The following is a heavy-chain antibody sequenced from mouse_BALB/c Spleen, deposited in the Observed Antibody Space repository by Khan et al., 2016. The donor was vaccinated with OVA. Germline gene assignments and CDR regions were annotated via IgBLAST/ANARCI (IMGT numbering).Heavy chain of an antibody. CDR2: INSGSSTI. V-gene: IGHV5-17*02. Sequence: EVQLQESGGGLVQPGGSRKLSCAASGFTFSSFGMHWVRQAPEKGLEWVAYINSGSSTIYYADPVKGRFTISRDNPTNTLFLQMTSLRSEDTAMYYCARGNWAYWGQGTTLTVSS. D-gene: IGHD4-1*01. J-gene: IGHJ2*01. CDR1: GFTFSSFG. CDR3: ARGNWAY.